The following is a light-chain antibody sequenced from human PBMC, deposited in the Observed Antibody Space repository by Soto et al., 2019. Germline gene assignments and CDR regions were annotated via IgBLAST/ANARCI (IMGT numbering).Light chain of an antibody. Sequence: QSVLTQPPSVSGAPGQRVTISCTGSSSNIGAGYDVHWYQQLPGTAPKRLIYGNSNRPSGVPDRFSGYKSGTSASLAITGLQAEDEADYYCQSYDSSLSGSHAFGGGTKLTVL. CDR2: GNS. CDR3: QSYDSSLSGSHA. V-gene: IGLV1-40*01. J-gene: IGLJ2*01. CDR1: SSNIGAGYD.